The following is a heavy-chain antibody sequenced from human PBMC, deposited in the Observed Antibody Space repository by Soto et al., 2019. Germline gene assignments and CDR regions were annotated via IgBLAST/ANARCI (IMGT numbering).Heavy chain of an antibody. J-gene: IGHJ4*02. CDR2: IYWDDDK. CDR1: GFSLSTYHMG. V-gene: IGHV2-5*02. Sequence: QITLKESGPTLVRPAQTLTLTCDFSGFSLSTYHMGVAWIRQPPGKALEWLALIYWDDDKRYSPSLKDRLAISKNTSNNQVVLTITNIGPGDSATYFCAHAGDYDLLTFDHWGPGTLVTVSS. D-gene: IGHD3-22*01. CDR3: AHAGDYDLLTFDH.